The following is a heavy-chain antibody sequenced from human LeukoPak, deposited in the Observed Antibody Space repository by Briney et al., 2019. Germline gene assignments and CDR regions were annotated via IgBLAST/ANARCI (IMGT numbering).Heavy chain of an antibody. D-gene: IGHD5-12*01. J-gene: IGHJ4*02. V-gene: IGHV4-4*07. Sequence: PSETLSLTCTVSGGSISSYYWSWIRQPAGKGLKWIGRIYTSGSTNYNPSLKSRVTISVDKSKNQFSLKLSSVTAADTAVYYCARGLGNYGYWGQGTLVTVPS. CDR2: IYTSGST. CDR1: GGSISSYY. CDR3: ARGLGNYGY.